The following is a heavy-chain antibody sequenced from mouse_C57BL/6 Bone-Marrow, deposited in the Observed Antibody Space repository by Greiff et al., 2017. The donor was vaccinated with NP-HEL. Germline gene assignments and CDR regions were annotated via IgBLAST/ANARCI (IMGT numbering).Heavy chain of an antibody. J-gene: IGHJ1*03. D-gene: IGHD1-1*01. CDR2: IYPGNSDT. V-gene: IGHV1-5*01. CDR3: TRFGSSYWYFEV. CDR1: GYTFTSYW. Sequence: EVQLQQSGTVLARPGASVKMSCKTSGYTFTSYWMHWVKQRPGQGLEWIGAIYPGNSDTSYNQKFKGKAKLTAVTSASTAYRELSSLTNEDSAVYYCTRFGSSYWYFEVWGTGTTVTVSS.